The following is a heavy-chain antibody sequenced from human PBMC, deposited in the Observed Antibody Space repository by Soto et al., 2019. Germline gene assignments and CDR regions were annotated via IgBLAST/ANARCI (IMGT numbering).Heavy chain of an antibody. CDR1: GYTFTSYG. V-gene: IGHV1-18*01. Sequence: ASVKVSCKASGYTFTSYGISWVRQAPGQGLEWMGWISAYNGNTNYAQKLQGRVTMTTDTSTSTAYMELRSLRSEDTAVYYCASAVETYYDILTGYRPFDYWGQGTLVTVSS. CDR3: ASAVETYYDILTGYRPFDY. CDR2: ISAYNGNT. D-gene: IGHD3-9*01. J-gene: IGHJ4*02.